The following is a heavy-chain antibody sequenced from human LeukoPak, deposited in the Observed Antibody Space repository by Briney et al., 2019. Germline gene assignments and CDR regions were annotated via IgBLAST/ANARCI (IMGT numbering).Heavy chain of an antibody. V-gene: IGHV3-74*01. CDR3: ARGHIAVAEYYFDY. D-gene: IGHD6-19*01. Sequence: GGSLRLSCAASGFTFSSYWMHWVRQAPGKGLVWVSRINSDGSSTSYADSVKGRFTISRDNAKNTLYLQMNSLRAEDTAVYYCARGHIAVAEYYFDYWGQGTLVTVSS. CDR2: INSDGSST. CDR1: GFTFSSYW. J-gene: IGHJ4*02.